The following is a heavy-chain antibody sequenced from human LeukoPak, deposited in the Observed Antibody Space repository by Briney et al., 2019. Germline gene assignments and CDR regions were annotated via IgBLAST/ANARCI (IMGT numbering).Heavy chain of an antibody. J-gene: IGHJ3*02. Sequence: SETLSLTCAVYGGSFSGYYWSWVRQPPGKGLEWIGEINHSGSTNYNPSLKSRVTISVDTSKNQFSLKLSSVTAADTAVYYCARLGIAAPRAYAFDIWGQGTMVTVSS. CDR2: INHSGST. CDR3: ARLGIAAPRAYAFDI. CDR1: GGSFSGYY. V-gene: IGHV4-34*01. D-gene: IGHD6-6*01.